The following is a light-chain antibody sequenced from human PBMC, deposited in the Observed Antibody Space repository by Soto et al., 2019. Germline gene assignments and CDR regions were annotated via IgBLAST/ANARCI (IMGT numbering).Light chain of an antibody. V-gene: IGKV3D-7*01. CDR2: GAS. Sequence: FVSKLSAGTVSLSPGERATLSCTASQSISSSYLAWYQQKPGQAPRLLIYGASTRATGIPARFSGSGSGTEFTLTISSLQPDDFATYYCQQLNSYPIPFGQVTRLEIK. CDR3: QQLNSYPIP. CDR1: QSISSSY. J-gene: IGKJ5*01.